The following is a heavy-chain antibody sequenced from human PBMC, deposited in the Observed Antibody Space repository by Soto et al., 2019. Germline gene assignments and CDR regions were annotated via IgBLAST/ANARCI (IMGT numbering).Heavy chain of an antibody. CDR3: ARQGQQLVLGYYYYYGMDV. CDR1: GYSFTSYW. CDR2: IYPGDSDT. V-gene: IGHV5-51*01. D-gene: IGHD6-13*01. J-gene: IGHJ6*02. Sequence: GESLKISCKGSGYSFTSYWIGWVRQMPGKGLEWMGIIYPGDSDTRYSPSFQGQVTISADKSISTAYLQWSSLKASDTAMYYCARQGQQLVLGYYYYYGMDVWGQGTTVTVSS.